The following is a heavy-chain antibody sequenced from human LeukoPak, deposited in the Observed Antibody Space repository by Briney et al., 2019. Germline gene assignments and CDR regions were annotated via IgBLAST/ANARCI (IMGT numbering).Heavy chain of an antibody. Sequence: PGRSLRLSCAASGFTFSSYGMHWVRQAPGKGLEWVAVISYDGSNKYYADSVKGRFTISRDNSKNTLYLQMNSLRAEDTAVYYCAKGNYGGNSVFDYWGQGTLVTVSS. J-gene: IGHJ4*02. CDR2: ISYDGSNK. D-gene: IGHD4-23*01. V-gene: IGHV3-30*18. CDR3: AKGNYGGNSVFDY. CDR1: GFTFSSYG.